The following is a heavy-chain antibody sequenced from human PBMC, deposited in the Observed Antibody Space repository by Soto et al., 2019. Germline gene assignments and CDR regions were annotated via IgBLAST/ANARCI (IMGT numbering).Heavy chain of an antibody. Sequence: AASLKISCRGSGYTFAAYRVPRLRQQPGKYREWMGRIDPSDSQTYYSPSFRGHVTISVTTSITTVFLQWRRLMASDKDMYYCARQIYDSETGPNVQYYFDSWGQRTPVTVSS. D-gene: IGHD5-12*01. CDR2: IDPSDSQT. CDR3: ARQIYDSETGPNVQYYFDS. V-gene: IGHV5-10-1*01. J-gene: IGHJ4*02. CDR1: GYTFAAYR.